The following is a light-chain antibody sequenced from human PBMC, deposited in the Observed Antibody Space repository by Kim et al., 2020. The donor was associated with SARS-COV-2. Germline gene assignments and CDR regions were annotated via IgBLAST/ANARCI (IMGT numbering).Light chain of an antibody. CDR1: SSNIGSNY. Sequence: ELTQPPSASGTPGQRVTISCSGSSSNIGSNYVYWYQQLPGTAPKLLIYSNNQRPSGVPDRFSGSKSGTSASLAISGLRSEDEADYYCATWDDSLSGWVFGGGTQLTVL. CDR2: SNN. J-gene: IGLJ3*02. CDR3: ATWDDSLSGWV. V-gene: IGLV1-47*02.